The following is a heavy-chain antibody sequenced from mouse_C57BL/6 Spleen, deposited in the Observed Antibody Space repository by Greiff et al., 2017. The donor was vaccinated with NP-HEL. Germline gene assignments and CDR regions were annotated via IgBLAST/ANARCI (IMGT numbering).Heavy chain of an antibody. CDR3: ARSLGNYPYFDV. CDR2: IYIGNGYT. J-gene: IGHJ1*03. Sequence: EVKVEESGTELVRPGSSVKMSCKTSGYTFTSYGINWVKQRPGQGLEWIGYIYIGNGYTDYNEKFKGKTTLTSDTSSSTAYMQLSSLTSEDSAIYFCARSLGNYPYFDVWGTGTTVTVSS. V-gene: IGHV1-58*01. CDR1: GYTFTSYG. D-gene: IGHD2-1*01.